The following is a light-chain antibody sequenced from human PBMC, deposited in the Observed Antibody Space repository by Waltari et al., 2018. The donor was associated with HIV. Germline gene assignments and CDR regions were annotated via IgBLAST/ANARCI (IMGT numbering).Light chain of an antibody. CDR2: DAS. Sequence: EIVMTQSPGTLSVSPGERATLSCRASQSVSNNLAWYQYKPGQAPRLLVYDASIRATGIPDRFSGGGSGTDFTLTISRLEPEDFAVYYCQQYNSSPLTFGGGTKVEIK. V-gene: IGKV3-20*01. J-gene: IGKJ4*01. CDR1: QSVSNN. CDR3: QQYNSSPLT.